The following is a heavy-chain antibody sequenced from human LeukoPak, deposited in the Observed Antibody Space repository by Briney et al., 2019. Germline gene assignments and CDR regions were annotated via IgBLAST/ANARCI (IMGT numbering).Heavy chain of an antibody. CDR2: IYYSGST. D-gene: IGHD4-11*01. Sequence: RASETLSLTCTVSGGSISSSSYYWGWIRQPPGKGLEWIGSIYYSGSTYYNPSLKSRVTISVDTSKNQFSLKLSSVTAADTAVYYCARQSLRYSKAFDIWGQGTMVTVSS. CDR1: GGSISSSSYY. CDR3: ARQSLRYSKAFDI. J-gene: IGHJ3*02. V-gene: IGHV4-39*01.